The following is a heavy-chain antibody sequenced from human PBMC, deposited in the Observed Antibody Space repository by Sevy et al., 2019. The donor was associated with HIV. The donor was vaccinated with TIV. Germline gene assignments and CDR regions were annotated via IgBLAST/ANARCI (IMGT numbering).Heavy chain of an antibody. Sequence: ASVKVSCKASGYTFTSYDINWVRQATGQGLEWMGWMNPNSGKTGYAQKFQGRVTMTRNTSISTAYMELSSLRSEDTAVYYCAMTGYDVWSGYLPFDYWGQGTLVTVSS. J-gene: IGHJ4*02. CDR2: MNPNSGKT. V-gene: IGHV1-8*01. CDR1: GYTFTSYD. D-gene: IGHD3-3*01. CDR3: AMTGYDVWSGYLPFDY.